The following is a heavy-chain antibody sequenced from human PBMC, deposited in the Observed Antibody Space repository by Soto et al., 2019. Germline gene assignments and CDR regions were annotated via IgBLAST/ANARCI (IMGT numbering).Heavy chain of an antibody. CDR3: TRTSVAFDAFDI. J-gene: IGHJ3*02. Sequence: PGGSLRLSCTASGFTFGDYAMSWVRQAPGKGLEWVGFIRSKAYGGTTEYAASVKGRFTFSRDDSKSIAYLQMNSLKTEDTAVYYCTRTSVAFDAFDIWGQGTMVTVSS. D-gene: IGHD6-19*01. CDR2: IRSKAYGGTT. CDR1: GFTFGDYA. V-gene: IGHV3-49*04.